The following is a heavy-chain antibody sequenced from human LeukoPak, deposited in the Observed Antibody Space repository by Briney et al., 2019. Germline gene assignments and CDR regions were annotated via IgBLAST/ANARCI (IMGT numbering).Heavy chain of an antibody. V-gene: IGHV3-30*18. CDR2: ISYDGSNK. D-gene: IGHD1-26*01. CDR3: AKGLDSGRYIPPLDY. Sequence: PGRSLRLSCAASGFTFSSYGMHWVRQAPGKGLEWVAVISYDGSNKYYADSVKGRFTISRDNSKNTLSLQTNSLRAEDTAVYYCAKGLDSGRYIPPLDYWGQGTLVTVSS. J-gene: IGHJ4*02. CDR1: GFTFSSYG.